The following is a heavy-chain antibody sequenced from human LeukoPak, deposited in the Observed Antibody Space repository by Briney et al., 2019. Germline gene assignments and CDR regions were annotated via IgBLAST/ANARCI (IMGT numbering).Heavy chain of an antibody. D-gene: IGHD2-2*01. CDR1: GGSISSGGYY. J-gene: IGHJ4*02. CDR2: IYYSGST. V-gene: IGHV4-31*03. CDR3: ARDVLIGYCSTTSCPSYFDY. Sequence: SETLSLTCTVSGGSISSGGYYWSWIRQHPVKGLEWIGFIYYSGSTSYNPSLKSRVTISVDTSKNQLSLRLTSATAADTAVYLCARDVLIGYCSTTSCPSYFDYWGQGTLVTVSS.